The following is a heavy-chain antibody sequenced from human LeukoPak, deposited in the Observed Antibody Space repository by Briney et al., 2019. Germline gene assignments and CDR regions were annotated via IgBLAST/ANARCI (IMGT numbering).Heavy chain of an antibody. CDR1: GLPFSSYW. CDR3: VRLGGNYES. V-gene: IGHV3-74*01. D-gene: IGHD1-26*01. Sequence: PGGSLRLSCAASGLPFSSYWMHWVRQAPGEGLVWVSVIIPDGSSTTYADSVKGRFTISRDNAKNTLYLQMNSLRAEDTAIYYCVRLGGNYESWGQGTLVTVSS. CDR2: IIPDGSST. J-gene: IGHJ4*02.